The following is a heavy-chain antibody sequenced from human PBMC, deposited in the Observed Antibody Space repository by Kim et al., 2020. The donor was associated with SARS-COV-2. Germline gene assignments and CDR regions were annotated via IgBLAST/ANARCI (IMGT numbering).Heavy chain of an antibody. J-gene: IGHJ4*02. V-gene: IGHV4-4*02. Sequence: SETLSLTCAVSGGSISSSNWWSWVRQPPGKGLEWIGEIYHSGSTNYNPSLKSRVTISVDKSKNQFSLKLSSVTAADTAVYYCARSVDSGSYHFDYWGQGTLVTVSS. D-gene: IGHD1-26*01. CDR2: IYHSGST. CDR3: ARSVDSGSYHFDY. CDR1: GGSISSSNW.